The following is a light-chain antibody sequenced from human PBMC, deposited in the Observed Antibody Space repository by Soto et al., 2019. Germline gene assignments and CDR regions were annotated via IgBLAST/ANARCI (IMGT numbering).Light chain of an antibody. J-gene: IGKJ1*01. CDR1: QSISDW. CDR3: QQYYNYWT. CDR2: KAS. V-gene: IGKV1-5*03. Sequence: DIQMTQSPSTLSASVGDRVTITCRASQSISDWLAWYQQKAGKAPKLLIYKASSLESGVPSRFGGSGSGTEFTLTISSLQPDDFATYYCQQYYNYWTFGPGTKVDIK.